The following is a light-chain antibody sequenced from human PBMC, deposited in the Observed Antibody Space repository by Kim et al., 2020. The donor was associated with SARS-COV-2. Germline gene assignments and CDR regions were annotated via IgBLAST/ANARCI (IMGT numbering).Light chain of an antibody. CDR1: QSVDSRY. CDR3: QHYGGSPRYS. Sequence: EIVLTQSPGTLSLSPGERATLSCRASQSVDSRYLAWYQQKPGPAPRLLIHAISSRATGIPDRFSGSGSGTDFTLTISRLEPDDFAVYYCQHYGGSPRYSFGQGTKLEIK. J-gene: IGKJ2*01. CDR2: AIS. V-gene: IGKV3-20*01.